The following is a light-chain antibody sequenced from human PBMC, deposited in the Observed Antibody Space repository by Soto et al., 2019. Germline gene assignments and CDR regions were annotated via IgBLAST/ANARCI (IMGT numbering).Light chain of an antibody. CDR2: AAS. J-gene: IGKJ5*01. CDR1: QSISSY. Sequence: DLQMTQSPSSLSASVGDRVTITCRASQSISSYLNWYQQKPGKAPKLLIYAASSLQSGVPSRFSGSGSGTDFTLTISSLEPEDFAVYYCQQHRNRPGGATFGQGTRLEIK. V-gene: IGKV1-39*01. CDR3: QQHRNRPGGAT.